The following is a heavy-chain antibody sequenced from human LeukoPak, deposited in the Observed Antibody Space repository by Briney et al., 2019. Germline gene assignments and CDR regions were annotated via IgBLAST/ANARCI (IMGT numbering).Heavy chain of an antibody. D-gene: IGHD6-19*01. CDR1: GFPFDIYW. Sequence: GGSLRLSCVASGFPFDIYWMSWVRQGPGKGLEWVANIKSDGSEEYYADSVKGRLTVSRDNAKNSLFLQMNRLRVEDTAVYYCAKEKTVAGWYFDLWGRGTLVAVSS. V-gene: IGHV3-7*01. J-gene: IGHJ2*01. CDR3: AKEKTVAGWYFDL. CDR2: IKSDGSEE.